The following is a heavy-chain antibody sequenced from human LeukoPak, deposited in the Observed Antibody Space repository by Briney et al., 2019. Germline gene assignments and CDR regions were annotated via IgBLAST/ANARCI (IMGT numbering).Heavy chain of an antibody. V-gene: IGHV4-4*02. CDR3: ASIPARYIYIVGATRLDY. CDR1: GGSISSSNW. D-gene: IGHD1-26*01. CDR2: IYHSGST. J-gene: IGHJ4*02. Sequence: SGTLSLTCAVSGGSISSSNWWSWVRQSPGKGLEWIGEIYHSGSTNYNPSLKSRVTISVDKSKNQFSLKLSSVTAADTAVYYCASIPARYIYIVGATRLDYWGQGTLVTVSS.